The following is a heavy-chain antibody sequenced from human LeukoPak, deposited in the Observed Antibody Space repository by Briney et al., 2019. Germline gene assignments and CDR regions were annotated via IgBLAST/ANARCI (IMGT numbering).Heavy chain of an antibody. CDR2: INPNHGDT. Sequence: ASVKVSCKASGYTFTGYYMHWVRQAPGQGLEWMGWINPNHGDTNYAQKFQDRVSMTRDTFISTAYMHLRRLRSADTAVYYCARSPHILTGENFDYWGQGTLLTVSS. CDR3: ARSPHILTGENFDY. CDR1: GYTFTGYY. V-gene: IGHV1-2*02. D-gene: IGHD3-9*01. J-gene: IGHJ4*02.